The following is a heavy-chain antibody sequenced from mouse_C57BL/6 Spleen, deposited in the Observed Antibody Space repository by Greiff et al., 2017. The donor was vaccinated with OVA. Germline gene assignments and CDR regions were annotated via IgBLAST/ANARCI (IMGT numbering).Heavy chain of an antibody. CDR1: GYTFTSYW. CDR3: ARSGTRRD. J-gene: IGHJ2*01. CDR2: INPSSGYT. Sequence: QVQLQQSGAELAKPGASVKLSCKASGYTFTSYWMHWVKQRPGQGLEWIGYINPSSGYTKYNQKFKDKATLPADKSSSTAYMQLSSLTYEDSAVYYCARSGTRRDWGQGTTLTVSS. V-gene: IGHV1-7*01. D-gene: IGHD3-3*01.